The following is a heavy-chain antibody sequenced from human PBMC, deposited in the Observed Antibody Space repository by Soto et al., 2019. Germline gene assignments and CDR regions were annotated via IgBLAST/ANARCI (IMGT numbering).Heavy chain of an antibody. D-gene: IGHD3-3*01. J-gene: IGHJ4*02. Sequence: ASVKVSCKASGYTFTGYYMHWVRQAPGRGLEWMGWINPNSGGTNYAQKFQGRVTMTRDTSISTAYMELSRLRSDDTAVYYCARTSRGVVIPFDYWGQGTLVTVSS. CDR3: ARTSRGVVIPFDY. V-gene: IGHV1-2*02. CDR2: INPNSGGT. CDR1: GYTFTGYY.